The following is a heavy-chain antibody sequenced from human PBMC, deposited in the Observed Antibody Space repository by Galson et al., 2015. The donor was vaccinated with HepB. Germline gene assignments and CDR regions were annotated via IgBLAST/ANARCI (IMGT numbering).Heavy chain of an antibody. CDR2: IYDNGGST. V-gene: IGHV3-23*01. J-gene: IGHJ4*02. CDR1: GFTFSSYA. Sequence: SLRLSCAASGFTFSSYAMSWVRQAPGKGLEWVSAIYDNGGSTFYADSMKGRFTISRDNPKNTLYLQMNSLRAEDTAVYYCARYGLEAAGTDYWGQGTLVTVSS. D-gene: IGHD6-13*01. CDR3: ARYGLEAAGTDY.